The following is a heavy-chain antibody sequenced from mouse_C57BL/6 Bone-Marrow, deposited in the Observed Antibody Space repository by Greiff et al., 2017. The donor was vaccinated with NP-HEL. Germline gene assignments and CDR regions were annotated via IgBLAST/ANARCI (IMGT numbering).Heavy chain of an antibody. J-gene: IGHJ2*01. CDR3: ARGLWPFDY. V-gene: IGHV14-2*01. D-gene: IGHD1-1*02. CDR1: GFNIKDYY. Sequence: EVKLVESGAELVKPGASVKLSCTASGFNIKDYYMHWVKKRTEQGLEWIGRIDPEEGERKYAPKVQGKATITADTSSNTAYLQLSSLTSEDTAVYYCARGLWPFDYWGQGTTLTVSS. CDR2: IDPEEGER.